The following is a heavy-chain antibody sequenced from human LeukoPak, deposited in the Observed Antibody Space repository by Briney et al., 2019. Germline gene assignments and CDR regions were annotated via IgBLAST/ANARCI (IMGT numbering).Heavy chain of an antibody. J-gene: IGHJ4*02. CDR1: GGSISSYY. D-gene: IGHD3-3*01. CDR2: IYYSGST. Sequence: PSETLSLTCTVSGGSISSYYWSWIRQPPGRGLEWIGYIYYSGSTNYNPSLKSRVTISVDTSKNQFSLKLSSVTAADTAVYYCAREGYDFWSGYPIYFDYWGQGTLVTVSS. CDR3: AREGYDFWSGYPIYFDY. V-gene: IGHV4-59*01.